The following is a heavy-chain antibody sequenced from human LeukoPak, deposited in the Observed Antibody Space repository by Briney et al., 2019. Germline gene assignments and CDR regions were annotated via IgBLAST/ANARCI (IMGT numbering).Heavy chain of an antibody. D-gene: IGHD4-17*01. Sequence: PGRSLRLSCAASGFTFDDYAMHWVRQAPGKGLEWVSGISWNSGSIGYADSVKGRFTISRDNAKNSLYLQMNSLRAEDTALYYCAKGPYVKDYGDYVNWFDPWGQGTLVTVSS. V-gene: IGHV3-9*01. CDR2: ISWNSGSI. CDR3: AKGPYVKDYGDYVNWFDP. J-gene: IGHJ5*02. CDR1: GFTFDDYA.